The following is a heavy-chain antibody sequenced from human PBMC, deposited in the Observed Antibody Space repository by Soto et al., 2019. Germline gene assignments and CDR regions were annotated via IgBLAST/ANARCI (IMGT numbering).Heavy chain of an antibody. CDR3: ARDQRYYYDSSGYLGLPTYGMDV. D-gene: IGHD3-22*01. CDR1: GFTFSSYW. J-gene: IGHJ6*02. V-gene: IGHV3-74*01. Sequence: GGSLRLSCAASGFTFSSYWMHWVRQAPGKGLVWVSRINSDGSSTSYADSVKGRFTISRDNAKNTLYLQMNSLRAEDTAVYYCARDQRYYYDSSGYLGLPTYGMDVWGQGTTVTVSS. CDR2: INSDGSST.